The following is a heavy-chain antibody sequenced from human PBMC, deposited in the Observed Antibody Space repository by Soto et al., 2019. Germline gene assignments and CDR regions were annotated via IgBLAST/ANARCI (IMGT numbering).Heavy chain of an antibody. CDR2: INHSGST. J-gene: IGHJ4*02. Sequence: SETLSLTCAVYGGSFSGYYWSWIRQPPGKGLEWIGEINHSGSTNYNPSLKSRVTISVDTSKNQFSLKLSSVTAADTAVYYCARGRAFSSSWYGGPVVYWGQGTLVTVS. V-gene: IGHV4-34*01. CDR3: ARGRAFSSSWYGGPVVY. D-gene: IGHD6-13*01. CDR1: GGSFSGYY.